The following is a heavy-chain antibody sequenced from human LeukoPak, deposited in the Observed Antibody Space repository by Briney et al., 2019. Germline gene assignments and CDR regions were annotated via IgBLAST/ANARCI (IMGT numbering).Heavy chain of an antibody. CDR2: ISGSGGST. CDR3: AKDRVVATIPPYYFDY. J-gene: IGHJ4*02. CDR1: GFTFSSYA. Sequence: GGSLRLSCAASGFTFSSYAMSWVRQAPGKGLEWVSAISGSGGSTYYADSVKGRFTISRDNSKNTLYLQMNSLRAEDTAVYYCAKDRVVATIPPYYFDYWGQGTLVTVSS. D-gene: IGHD5-12*01. V-gene: IGHV3-23*01.